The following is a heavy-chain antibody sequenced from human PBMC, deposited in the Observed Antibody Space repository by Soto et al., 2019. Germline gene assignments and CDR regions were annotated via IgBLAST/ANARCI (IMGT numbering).Heavy chain of an antibody. Sequence: QVQLVQSGTEVKKPGSSVKVSCKASGGTFSSYAISWVRQAPGQGLEWMGGIIPMFNTTNYAQRFQGRVTITETKSTRTDYMVLNILTSEDTAVYYWARDTVIATIREFVCWGQGTLVIVSS. CDR1: GGTFSSYA. CDR2: IIPMFNTT. D-gene: IGHD2-21*01. CDR3: ARDTVIATIREFVC. J-gene: IGHJ4*02. V-gene: IGHV1-69*06.